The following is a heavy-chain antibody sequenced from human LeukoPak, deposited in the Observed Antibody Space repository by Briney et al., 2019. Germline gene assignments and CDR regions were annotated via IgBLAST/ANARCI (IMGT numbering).Heavy chain of an antibody. Sequence: SVKVSCXTSGGTFSSYAISWVRQARGQGLEWMGRIIPIFGSTNYAQKFQGRVTITTDESTSTAYMELSSLRSEDTAVYYCARDPTAGGSGNFLDYWGQGTLVTVSS. CDR1: GGTFSSYA. V-gene: IGHV1-69*05. CDR2: IIPIFGST. D-gene: IGHD3-10*01. J-gene: IGHJ4*02. CDR3: ARDPTAGGSGNFLDY.